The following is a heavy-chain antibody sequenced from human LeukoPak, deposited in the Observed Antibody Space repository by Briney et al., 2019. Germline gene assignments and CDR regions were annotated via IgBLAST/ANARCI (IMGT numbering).Heavy chain of an antibody. CDR1: GGSTNSYY. CDR2: MYNSGST. CDR3: ARRSRSSSWYFFGY. Sequence: PSETLSLTCTVSGGSTNSYYWTWIRQPPGKGLEWIGYMYNSGSTNYNPSLKGRVTISVDTSKNQFSLKLTSVTAADTAVYYCARRSRSSSWYFFGYWGQGTQVTVSS. V-gene: IGHV4-59*08. D-gene: IGHD6-13*01. J-gene: IGHJ4*02.